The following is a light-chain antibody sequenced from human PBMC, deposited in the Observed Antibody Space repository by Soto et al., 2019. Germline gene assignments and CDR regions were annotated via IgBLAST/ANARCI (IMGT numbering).Light chain of an antibody. CDR2: LGS. Sequence: VMAQPPRSLLVTTGQPSSISCRSCKSLLHSNGYNYLDWYLQKPGQSPQLLIYLGSNRASGVPDRFSGSGSGTDFTLKISRVEAEDVGVYYCMQALQTLWTFNQGTKVYSK. J-gene: IGKJ1*01. V-gene: IGKV2-28*01. CDR1: KSLLHSNGYNY. CDR3: MQALQTLWT.